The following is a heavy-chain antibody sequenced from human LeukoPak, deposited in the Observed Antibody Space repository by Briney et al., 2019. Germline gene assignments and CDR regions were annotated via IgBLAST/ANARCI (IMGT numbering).Heavy chain of an antibody. CDR3: ARPAPTYYDILTGHHGAFDI. V-gene: IGHV4-39*07. CDR2: IYYSGST. J-gene: IGHJ3*02. Sequence: PGGSLRLSCAASGFTFSSYSMNWVRQPPGKGLEWIGSIYYSGSTYYNPSLKSRVTISVDTSKNQFSLKLSSVTAADTAVYYCARPAPTYYDILTGHHGAFDIWGQGTMVTVSS. CDR1: GFTFSSYS. D-gene: IGHD3-9*01.